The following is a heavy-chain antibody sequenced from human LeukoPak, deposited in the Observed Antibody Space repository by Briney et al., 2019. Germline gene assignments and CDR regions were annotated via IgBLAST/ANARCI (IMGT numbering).Heavy chain of an antibody. CDR3: ARGTVGYYDSSGYYRYYYYYYYMDV. CDR2: IFYSGST. V-gene: IGHV4-39*07. CDR1: GGSISTSSYY. Sequence: SETLSLTCTVSGGSISTSSYYWGWVRQPPGKGLEWIGNIFYSGSTYYSPSLKSRVTISLDTSRNQFSLKLNSVTAADTAVYYCARGTVGYYDSSGYYRYYYYYYYMDVWGKGTTVTVSS. J-gene: IGHJ6*03. D-gene: IGHD3-22*01.